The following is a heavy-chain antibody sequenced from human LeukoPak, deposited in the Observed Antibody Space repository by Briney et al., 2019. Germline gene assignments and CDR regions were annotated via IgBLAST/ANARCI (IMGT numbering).Heavy chain of an antibody. CDR3: AARYYHDSSGYYVNWFDP. CDR1: GYTLTELS. CDR2: FDPEDGET. J-gene: IGHJ5*02. V-gene: IGHV1-24*01. D-gene: IGHD3-22*01. Sequence: GASVKVSCKVSGYTLTELSMHWVRQAPGKGLEWMGGFDPEDGETIYAQKFQGRVTMTEDTSTDTAYMELSSLRSEDTAVYYCAARYYHDSSGYYVNWFDPWGQGTLVTVSS.